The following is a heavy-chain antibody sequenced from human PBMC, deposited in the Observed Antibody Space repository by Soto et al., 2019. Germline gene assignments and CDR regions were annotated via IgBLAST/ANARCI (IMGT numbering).Heavy chain of an antibody. CDR3: ANGPAIVLVPADMNYYYGMDV. Sequence: QVQLVESGGGVVQPGRSLRLSCAASGFTFSSYGMHWVRQAPGKGLEWVAVISYDGSNKYYADSVKGRFTISRDNSKNTLYLQMNSLRAEDTAVYYCANGPAIVLVPADMNYYYGMDVWGQGTTVTVSS. D-gene: IGHD2-2*01. CDR1: GFTFSSYG. J-gene: IGHJ6*02. CDR2: ISYDGSNK. V-gene: IGHV3-30*18.